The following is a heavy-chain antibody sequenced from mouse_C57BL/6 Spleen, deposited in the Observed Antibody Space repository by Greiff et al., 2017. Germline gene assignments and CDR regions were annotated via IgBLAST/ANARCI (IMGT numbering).Heavy chain of an antibody. CDR1: GFTFSDYG. CDR2: ISSGSSTI. Sequence: DVQLVESGGGLVKPGGSLKLSCAASGFTFSDYGMHWVRQAPEKGLEWVAYISSGSSTIYYADTVKGRFTISRDNAKNTLFLQKTSLRSEDTAMYYCARQDYYGGSYRYYAMDYWGQGTSVTVSS. CDR3: ARQDYYGGSYRYYAMDY. J-gene: IGHJ4*01. D-gene: IGHD1-1*01. V-gene: IGHV5-17*01.